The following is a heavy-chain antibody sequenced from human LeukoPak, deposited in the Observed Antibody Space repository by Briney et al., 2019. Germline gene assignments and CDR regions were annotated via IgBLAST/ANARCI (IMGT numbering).Heavy chain of an antibody. V-gene: IGHV3-48*03. Sequence: GGSLRLSCAASGFTFSSYEMNWVRQAPGKGLEWVSYISSSGSTIYYADSVKGRFTISRDKAKNSLYLQMNSLRAEDTAVYFCARDRINMMVLVHDSGLDLWGQGTLVTVSS. J-gene: IGHJ5*02. CDR1: GFTFSSYE. D-gene: IGHD3-22*01. CDR3: ARDRINMMVLVHDSGLDL. CDR2: ISSSGSTI.